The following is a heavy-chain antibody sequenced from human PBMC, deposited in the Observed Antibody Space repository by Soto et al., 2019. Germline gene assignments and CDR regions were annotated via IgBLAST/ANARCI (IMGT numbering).Heavy chain of an antibody. CDR3: ARLTVDSYYDILTGYTFDY. J-gene: IGHJ4*02. CDR1: GGSISSYY. CDR2: IYYSGST. V-gene: IGHV4-59*08. D-gene: IGHD3-9*01. Sequence: HSETLSLTCTVSGGSISSYYWSWIRQPPGKGLEWIGYIYYSGSTNYNPSLKSRVTISVDTSKNQFSLKLSSVTAADTAVYYCARLTVDSYYDILTGYTFDYWGQGTLVTVSS.